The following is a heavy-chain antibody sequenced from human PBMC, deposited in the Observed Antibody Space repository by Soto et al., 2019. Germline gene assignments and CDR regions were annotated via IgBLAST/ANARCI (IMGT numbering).Heavy chain of an antibody. Sequence: GESLKISCQSSGYTFSNFWIGWVRQLPGKRLEWMGIIYPGDHETRYSPSFHGKVTISADRSINTAYLQWNSLEASDTAFYFCARSPRSSPYFDYWGQGALVTVSS. V-gene: IGHV5-51*01. J-gene: IGHJ4*02. CDR2: IYPGDHET. CDR1: GYTFSNFW. D-gene: IGHD6-13*01. CDR3: ARSPRSSPYFDY.